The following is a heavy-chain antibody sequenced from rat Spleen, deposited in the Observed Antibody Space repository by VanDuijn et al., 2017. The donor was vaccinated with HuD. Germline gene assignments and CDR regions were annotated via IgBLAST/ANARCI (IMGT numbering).Heavy chain of an antibody. J-gene: IGHJ4*01. V-gene: IGHV2-45*01. CDR3: ARAPGNGYVMDA. D-gene: IGHD5-1*01. Sequence: QVQLKESGPGLVQPSQTLSLTCTVAGFSLTSYSVHWVRQPPGKGLEWMGVMWRGGSTEYNSALKSRLSISRDTSKNHIFLKMNSLQSEDTATYHCARAPGNGYVMDAWGQGASVTVSS. CDR2: MWRGGST. CDR1: GFSLTSYS.